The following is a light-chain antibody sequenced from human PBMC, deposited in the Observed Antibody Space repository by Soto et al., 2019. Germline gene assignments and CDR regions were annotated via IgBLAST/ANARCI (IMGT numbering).Light chain of an antibody. CDR2: GAS. Sequence: EIVMTQSPATLSVSPGGRATLSCRASQSVSSYLAWYQQKPGQAPRLLIYGASTRATGIPDRFSGSGSGTDFTLTISRLEPEDFAVYYCQQYGGSTWTFGQGTKVDIK. J-gene: IGKJ1*01. V-gene: IGKV3-20*01. CDR1: QSVSSY. CDR3: QQYGGSTWT.